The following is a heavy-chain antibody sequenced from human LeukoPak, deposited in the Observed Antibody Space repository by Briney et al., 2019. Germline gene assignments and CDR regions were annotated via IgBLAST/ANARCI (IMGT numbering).Heavy chain of an antibody. CDR2: ISSSSSYI. V-gene: IGHV3-21*01. Sequence: GGSLRLSCAAPGFTFSSYEMNWVRQAPGKGLEWVSSISSSSSYIYYADSVKGRFTISRDNAKKSLYLQMNSMRAEDTAVYFCARVLGCTNGVCHDAFDIWGQGTVVTVSS. CDR1: GFTFSSYE. J-gene: IGHJ3*02. D-gene: IGHD2-8*01. CDR3: ARVLGCTNGVCHDAFDI.